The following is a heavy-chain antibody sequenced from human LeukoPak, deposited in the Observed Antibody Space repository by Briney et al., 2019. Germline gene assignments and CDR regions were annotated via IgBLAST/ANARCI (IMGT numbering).Heavy chain of an antibody. V-gene: IGHV4-34*01. CDR2: INHSGST. D-gene: IGHD5-12*01. J-gene: IGHJ4*02. CDR1: GGSFSGYY. CDR3: ARRNGQDIVATFRRRYYFDY. Sequence: PSETLSLTCAVYGGSFSGYYWSWIRQPPGKGLEWIGEINHSGSTNYNPSLKSRVTISINTSKNQFSLKLSSVTAADTAEYYCARRNGQDIVATFRRRYYFDYWGQGTLVTVSS.